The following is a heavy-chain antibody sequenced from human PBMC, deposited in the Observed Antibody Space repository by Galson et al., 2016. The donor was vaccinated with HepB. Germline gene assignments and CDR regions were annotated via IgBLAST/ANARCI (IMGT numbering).Heavy chain of an antibody. CDR2: IYYSGIT. CDR1: GGSISSYS. CDR3: TRGPYCSGGTCYSGGWFDP. Sequence: SETLSLTCSVSGGSISSYSLTWIRQPPGKGLEWIGSIYYSGITNYNPSLKSRVTISVDTSKNQFSLRLSSVTAADTAVYYCTRGPYCSGGTCYSGGWFDPWGQGTLVTVSS. V-gene: IGHV4-59*01. J-gene: IGHJ5*02. D-gene: IGHD2-15*01.